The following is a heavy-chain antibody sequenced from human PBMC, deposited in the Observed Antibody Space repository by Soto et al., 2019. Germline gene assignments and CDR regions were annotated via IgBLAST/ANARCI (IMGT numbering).Heavy chain of an antibody. V-gene: IGHV1-2*01. CDR2: INPATGAA. CDR3: ARGGGVGVAGSAAFEM. J-gene: IGHJ3*02. Sequence: QLHLVQSGAVVKKPGASVTVSCSASGYPVTAYYMHWVRQAPGRGLEWMVGINPATGAAKYTQTFQGRVTRTRDTPTSTGFMELSGRTTEDTAFFYWARGGGVGVAGSAAFEMWGQGTLVTVSS. CDR1: GYPVTAYY. D-gene: IGHD3-3*01.